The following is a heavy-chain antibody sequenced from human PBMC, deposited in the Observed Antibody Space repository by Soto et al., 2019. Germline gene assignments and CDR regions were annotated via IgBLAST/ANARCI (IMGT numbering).Heavy chain of an antibody. V-gene: IGHV4-30-4*01. Sequence: PLSLTCTLSGSLINSGDYYGRWIRHPPGKGLEWIAYIYYSGIIYYNPSLKSRVTMSRDTSKNQFSLKLDSVTAADTAVYYCAREVGEVDYSSSSDAFDIWGQGTMVT. CDR2: IYYSGII. J-gene: IGHJ3*02. CDR1: GSLINSGDYY. D-gene: IGHD6-6*01. CDR3: AREVGEVDYSSSSDAFDI.